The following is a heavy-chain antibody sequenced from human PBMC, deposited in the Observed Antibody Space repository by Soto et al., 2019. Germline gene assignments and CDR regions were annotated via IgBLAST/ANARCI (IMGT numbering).Heavy chain of an antibody. CDR3: ANRYSSGWFGY. CDR1: SGSISSSNW. CDR2: IYHSGST. V-gene: IGHV4-4*02. Sequence: QVQLQESGPGLVKPSGTLSLTCAVSSGSISSSNWWSWVRQTPGKGLEWIGEIYHSGSTNYNPSLNSGVTISVEQSRNQFSLKLSSVTAAETAVYYCANRYSSGWFGYWGQGTMVTVSS. D-gene: IGHD6-19*01. J-gene: IGHJ4*02.